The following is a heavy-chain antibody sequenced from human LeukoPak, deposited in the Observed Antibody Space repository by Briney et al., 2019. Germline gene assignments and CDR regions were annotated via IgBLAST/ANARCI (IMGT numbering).Heavy chain of an antibody. CDR1: GASISGSY. CDR3: ARYHCPGGICDGFDV. J-gene: IGHJ3*01. Sequence: PSETLSLTCTVSGASISGSYWNWVRQPPGRGLEWIGYVYSSGSTDYNPSLKSRVAISVDASTNQFSLKLTSVIAADTALFYCARYHCPGGICDGFDVWGQGTMVTVSS. D-gene: IGHD2-8*02. V-gene: IGHV4-4*09. CDR2: VYSSGST.